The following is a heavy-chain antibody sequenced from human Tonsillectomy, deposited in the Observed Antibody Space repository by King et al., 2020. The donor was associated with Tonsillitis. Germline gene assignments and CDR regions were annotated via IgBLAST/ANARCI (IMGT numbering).Heavy chain of an antibody. CDR1: GFTFSRYA. J-gene: IGHJ4*02. CDR3: ARDSLSADFGDYVYYFDY. CDR2: ISYDGRKK. Sequence: VQLVEAGGGVVQPGGALSPSRSAPGFTFSRYAGHWVRPAPGQGLEWGGVISYDGRKKHYADSGKGRFTISRDNSKNNLYLQMNSLGPEDTAVFFCARDSLSADFGDYVYYFDYWGQGTLVTVSS. V-gene: IGHV3-30*01. D-gene: IGHD4-17*01.